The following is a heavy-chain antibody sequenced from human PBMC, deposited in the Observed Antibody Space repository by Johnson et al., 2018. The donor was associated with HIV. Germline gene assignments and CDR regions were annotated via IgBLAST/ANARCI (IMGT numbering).Heavy chain of an antibody. J-gene: IGHJ3*02. CDR2: ISYDGSNK. CDR3: ARVLMRGKIPRGACDI. CDR1: GFSFDDYG. V-gene: IGHV3-30*03. Sequence: QVQLVESGGGVVRPGGSLRLSCAASGFSFDDYGMSWVRQAPGKGLEWVAVISYDGSNKYYADSVKGRFTISRDNSKNTLYLQMNSLRAEDTAVYYCARVLMRGKIPRGACDIWGQGTMVTVSS. D-gene: IGHD2-8*01.